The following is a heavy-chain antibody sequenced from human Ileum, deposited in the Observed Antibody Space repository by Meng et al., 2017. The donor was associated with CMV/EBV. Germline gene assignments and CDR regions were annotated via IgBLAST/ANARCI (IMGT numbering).Heavy chain of an antibody. J-gene: IGHJ4*02. CDR3: ARAPYSGDHLTNDF. D-gene: IGHD4-11*01. CDR1: GYTFTDYY. Sequence: ASVKVSCKASGYTFTDYYIHWVRQAPGQGLEWMGWINTYSGGTYYAQKFQGRVTMTRDTSITTAYMELGRLTSDDTAVYFCARAPYSGDHLTNDFWGQGTLVTVSS. CDR2: INTYSGGT. V-gene: IGHV1-2*02.